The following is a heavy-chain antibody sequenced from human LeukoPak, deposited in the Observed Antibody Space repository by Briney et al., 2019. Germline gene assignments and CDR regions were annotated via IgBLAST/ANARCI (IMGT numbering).Heavy chain of an antibody. V-gene: IGHV1-69*06. J-gene: IGHJ6*03. D-gene: IGHD2-15*01. CDR2: IIPIFGTA. CDR3: AARYCSGGSCYFSAYYYYYMDV. Sequence: SVKVSCKASGYTFTGYYMHWVRQAPGQGLEWMGGIIPIFGTANYAQKFQGRVTITADKSTSTAYMELSSLRSEDTAVYYCAARYCSGGSCYFSAYYYYYMDVWGKGTTVTVSS. CDR1: GYTFTGYY.